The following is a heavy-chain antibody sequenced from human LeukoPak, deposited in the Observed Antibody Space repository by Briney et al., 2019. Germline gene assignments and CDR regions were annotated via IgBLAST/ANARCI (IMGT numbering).Heavy chain of an antibody. CDR3: ARESGGVVTNARYFDL. CDR2: IYYSGST. J-gene: IGHJ2*01. V-gene: IGHV4-59*01. Sequence: SETLSLTCTVSGGSISSYYWSWIRQPPGKGLEWIGYIYYSGSTNYNPSLQSRVTISVDTSKNQFSLKLSSVTAADTAVYYCARESGGVVTNARYFDLWGRGTLVTVSS. CDR1: GGSISSYY. D-gene: IGHD3-3*01.